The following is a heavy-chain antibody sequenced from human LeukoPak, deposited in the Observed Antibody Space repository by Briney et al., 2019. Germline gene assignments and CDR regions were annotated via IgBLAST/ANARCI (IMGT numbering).Heavy chain of an antibody. J-gene: IGHJ5*02. D-gene: IGHD5-12*01. CDR2: INAGNGNT. CDR3: ARRYSGYDSGVGCWFDP. Sequence: ASVKVSCKASGYTFTSYAMHWVRQAPGQRLEWMGWINAGNGNTKYSQKFQGRVTITRDTSASTAYMELSSLRSEDTAVYYCARRYSGYDSGVGCWFDPWGQGTLVTVSS. V-gene: IGHV1-3*01. CDR1: GYTFTSYA.